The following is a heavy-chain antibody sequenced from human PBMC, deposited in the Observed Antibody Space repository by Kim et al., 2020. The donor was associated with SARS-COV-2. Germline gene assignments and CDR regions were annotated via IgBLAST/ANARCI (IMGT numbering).Heavy chain of an antibody. CDR2: ISGSGGST. CDR3: AKGGGIRGFLEWLLPPTVDAFDI. CDR1: GFTFSSYA. Sequence: GGSLRLSCAASGFTFSSYAMSWVRQAPGKGLEWVSAISGSGGSTYYADSVKGRFTISRDNSKNTLYLQMNSLRAEDTAVYYCAKGGGIRGFLEWLLPPTVDAFDIWGQGTMVTVSS. D-gene: IGHD3-3*01. J-gene: IGHJ3*02. V-gene: IGHV3-23*01.